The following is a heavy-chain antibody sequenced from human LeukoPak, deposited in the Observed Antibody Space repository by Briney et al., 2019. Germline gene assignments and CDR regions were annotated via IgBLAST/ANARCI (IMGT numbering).Heavy chain of an antibody. CDR3: ARRRYYDSSGYLE. Sequence: ETLSLTCTIFGDSVSRSDSYCDWIRQPPGKGLEWIGTIYYSGRTYYSPSLKSRVTLSVDMSNNQFSLTLSSVPAADTALYFCARRRYYDSSGYLEWGQGTLVTVSS. D-gene: IGHD3-22*01. CDR2: IYYSGRT. J-gene: IGHJ1*01. CDR1: GDSVSRSDSY. V-gene: IGHV4-39*01.